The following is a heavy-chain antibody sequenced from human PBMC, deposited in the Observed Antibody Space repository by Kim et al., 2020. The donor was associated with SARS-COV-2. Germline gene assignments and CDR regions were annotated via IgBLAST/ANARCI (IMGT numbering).Heavy chain of an antibody. J-gene: IGHJ4*02. CDR3: AKLGYSSSGYYFDY. CDR1: GFTFGDYA. V-gene: IGHV3-9*01. D-gene: IGHD6-6*01. CDR2: ISWNSGSI. Sequence: GGSLRLSCAASGFTFGDYAMHWVRQAPGKGLEWVSGISWNSGSIGYADSVKGRFTISRDNAKNSLYLQMNSLRAEDTALYYCAKLGYSSSGYYFDYWGQGTLVTVSS.